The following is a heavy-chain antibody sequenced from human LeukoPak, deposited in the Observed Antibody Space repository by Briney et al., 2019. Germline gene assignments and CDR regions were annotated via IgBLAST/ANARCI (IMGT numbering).Heavy chain of an antibody. J-gene: IGHJ6*03. CDR3: ASGDTPYYYYMDV. CDR1: GYSFTSYW. V-gene: IGHV5-51*01. Sequence: GESLQISCKGSGYSFTSYWIGWVRQMPGKGLEWMGIIYPGDSDTRYSPSFQGQVTISADKSISTAYLQWSSLKASDTAMYYCASGDTPYYYYMDVWGKGTTVTVSS. CDR2: IYPGDSDT. D-gene: IGHD5-18*01.